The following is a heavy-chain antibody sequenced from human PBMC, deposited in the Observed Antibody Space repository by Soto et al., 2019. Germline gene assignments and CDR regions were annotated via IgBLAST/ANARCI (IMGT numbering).Heavy chain of an antibody. CDR1: GGSISSGGYY. D-gene: IGHD3-3*01. J-gene: IGHJ6*02. V-gene: IGHV4-31*03. CDR2: IYYSGST. Sequence: QVQLQESGPGLVKPSQTLSLTCTVSGGSISSGGYYWSWIRQHPGKGLEWIGYIYYSGSTYYNPSTKSRVIISVDTSKTQFSLKLSSVTAADTAVYYCATEAAGNDFWSGSVGYYGMDVWGQGTTVTVSS. CDR3: ATEAAGNDFWSGSVGYYGMDV.